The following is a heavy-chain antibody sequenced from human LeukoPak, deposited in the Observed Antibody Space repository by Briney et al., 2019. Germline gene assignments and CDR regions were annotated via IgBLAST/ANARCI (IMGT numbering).Heavy chain of an antibody. V-gene: IGHV1-69*04. J-gene: IGHJ4*02. CDR3: AREWYYYGSGRAIDY. CDR2: IIPILGIA. CDR1: GGTFSSYA. D-gene: IGHD3-10*01. Sequence: SVKVSCKASGGTFSSYAISWVRQAPGQGLEWMGRIIPILGIANYAQKFQGRVTITADKSTSTAYMELSSLRSEDTAVYYCAREWYYYGSGRAIDYWGQGTLVTVSS.